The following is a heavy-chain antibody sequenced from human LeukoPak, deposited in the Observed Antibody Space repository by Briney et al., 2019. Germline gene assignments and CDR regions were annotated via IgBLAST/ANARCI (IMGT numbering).Heavy chain of an antibody. CDR1: GFTFSEYY. CDR2: ISSSGSTI. J-gene: IGHJ4*02. CDR3: ARAGRNWNYNGY. D-gene: IGHD1-7*01. Sequence: PGGALRLSCAGSGFTFSEYYMRWLRQAPGRGGEGVSYISSSGSTIYYADSVKGRFTISRHNAKNSLYLQMNSLRAEDTAVYYCARAGRNWNYNGYWGQGTLVTVSS. V-gene: IGHV3-11*01.